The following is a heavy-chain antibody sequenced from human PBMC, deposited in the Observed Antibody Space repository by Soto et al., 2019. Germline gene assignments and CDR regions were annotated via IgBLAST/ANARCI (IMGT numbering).Heavy chain of an antibody. Sequence: SETLSLTCTFSCGSIISYYWSWIRQPPGKGLEWIGYIYYSGSTNYNPSLKSRVTISVDTSKNQFSLKLSSVTAADTAVYYCARDGGYYYDSSGYTAFDIWGQGTMVTVSS. J-gene: IGHJ3*02. V-gene: IGHV4-59*01. CDR3: ARDGGYYYDSSGYTAFDI. CDR1: CGSIISYY. CDR2: IYYSGST. D-gene: IGHD3-22*01.